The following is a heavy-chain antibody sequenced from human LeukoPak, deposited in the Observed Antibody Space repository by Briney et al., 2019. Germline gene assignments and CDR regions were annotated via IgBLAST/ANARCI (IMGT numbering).Heavy chain of an antibody. V-gene: IGHV4-4*07. Sequence: SETLSLTCTVSGGSISSFSWSWIRQSPGKGLVWIGRIYTSGTTNFNPSLKSRVSMSLDTSRSQFSLRLNSVTAADPAVYYCATDGAVPGIDSWGQGTQVTVSS. J-gene: IGHJ4*02. D-gene: IGHD6-19*01. CDR3: ATDGAVPGIDS. CDR1: GGSISSFS. CDR2: IYTSGTT.